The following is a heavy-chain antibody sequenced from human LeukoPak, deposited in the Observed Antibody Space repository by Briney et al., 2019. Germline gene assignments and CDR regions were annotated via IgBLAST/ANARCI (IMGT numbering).Heavy chain of an antibody. D-gene: IGHD3-10*01. Sequence: SETLSLTCAVSGGSISPYHWTWIRQPPGKGLEWIGYISYSGSTDYNPSLKSRVTISIDTSKSQFSLKLSSVTAADTAVYYCARHLDYYGSGSYEYWGQGTLVTVSS. J-gene: IGHJ4*02. CDR2: ISYSGST. CDR1: GGSISPYH. V-gene: IGHV4-59*08. CDR3: ARHLDYYGSGSYEY.